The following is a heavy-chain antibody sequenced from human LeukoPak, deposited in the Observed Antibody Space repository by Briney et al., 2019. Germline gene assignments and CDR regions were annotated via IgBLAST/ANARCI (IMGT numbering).Heavy chain of an antibody. V-gene: IGHV3-21*01. CDR1: GFTFSSYS. D-gene: IGHD1-26*01. CDR3: AKGERGSYYDSDY. Sequence: GGSLRLSCAASGFTFSSYSMNWVRQAPGKGLEWVSSISSSSSYIYCADSVKGRFTISRDNAKNSLYLQMNSLRAEDMAVYYCAKGERGSYYDSDYWGQGTLVTVSS. CDR2: ISSSSSYI. J-gene: IGHJ4*02.